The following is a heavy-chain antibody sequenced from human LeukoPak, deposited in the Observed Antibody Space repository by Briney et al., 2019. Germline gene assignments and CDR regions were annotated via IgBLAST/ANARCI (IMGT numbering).Heavy chain of an antibody. CDR1: GFTFSSYE. CDR2: ISSSGSTI. D-gene: IGHD2-15*01. CDR3: ARAPRYPNGNYYYYYMDV. J-gene: IGHJ6*03. V-gene: IGHV3-48*03. Sequence: GGSLRLSCAASGFTFSSYEMNWVRQAPGKGLEWVSYISSSGSTIYYADSVKGRFTISRDNAKNSLYLQMNSLRAEDTAVYYCARAPRYPNGNYYYYYMDVWDKGTTVTVSS.